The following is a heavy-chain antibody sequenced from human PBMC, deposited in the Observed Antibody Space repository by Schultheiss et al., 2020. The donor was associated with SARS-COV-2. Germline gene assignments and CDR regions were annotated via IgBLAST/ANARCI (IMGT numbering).Heavy chain of an antibody. J-gene: IGHJ4*02. CDR3: ARAMVRGVIIG. Sequence: SETLSLTCAVYGGSFSGYYWSWIRQPPWKGLEWIGEINHSGSTNYNPSLKSRVTISVDTSKNQFSLKLSSVTAADTAVYYCARAMVRGVIIGWGQGTLVTVSS. D-gene: IGHD3-10*01. CDR2: INHSGST. V-gene: IGHV4-34*01. CDR1: GGSFSGYY.